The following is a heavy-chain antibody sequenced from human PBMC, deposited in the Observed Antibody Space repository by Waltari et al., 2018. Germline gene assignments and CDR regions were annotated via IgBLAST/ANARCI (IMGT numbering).Heavy chain of an antibody. D-gene: IGHD4-17*01. J-gene: IGHJ5*02. V-gene: IGHV3-21*01. Sequence: EEQLVESGGGLVKPGGSLRLSCAASDFPFRSYRLNLVRQAPGKGLEWVASISSTSHYIYYADSVKGRFTISRDNAKNSLYLQMNSLRAEDTAVYYCARGFWFATVSTFTWFDPWGQGTLVTVSS. CDR2: ISSTSHYI. CDR3: ARGFWFATVSTFTWFDP. CDR1: DFPFRSYR.